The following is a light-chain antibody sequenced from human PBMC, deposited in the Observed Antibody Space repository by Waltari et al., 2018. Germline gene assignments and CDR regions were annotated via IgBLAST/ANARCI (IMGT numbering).Light chain of an antibody. CDR1: QSISTW. CDR2: IAS. Sequence: DIQMTQFPSTLSASVGDRVTSTCRASQSISTWLAWYQQKPGKAPKLLIYIASSLGSGVSSRFSGSGSGTEFTLSISSLQPADSATYYCQHYNGYPVTFGGGTKVEIK. CDR3: QHYNGYPVT. J-gene: IGKJ4*01. V-gene: IGKV1-5*03.